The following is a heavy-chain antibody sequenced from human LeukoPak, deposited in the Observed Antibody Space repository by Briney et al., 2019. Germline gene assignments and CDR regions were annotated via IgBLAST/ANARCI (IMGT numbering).Heavy chain of an antibody. V-gene: IGHV4-4*02. J-gene: IGHJ4*02. CDR3: ARAALSPYYYYGSGSHFDY. Sequence: SETLSLTCAVSGGSISSSNWWSWVRQPPGKGLEWIGEIYHSGSTNYNPSLKSRVTISVDKSKNQFSLKLSSVTAADTAVYYCARAALSPYYYYGSGSHFDYWGQGTLVTVSS. CDR1: GGSISSSNW. CDR2: IYHSGST. D-gene: IGHD3-10*01.